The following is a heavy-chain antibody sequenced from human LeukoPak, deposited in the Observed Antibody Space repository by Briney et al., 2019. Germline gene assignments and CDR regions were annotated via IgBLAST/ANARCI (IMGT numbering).Heavy chain of an antibody. CDR1: GGSFSGYY. D-gene: IGHD3-22*01. V-gene: IGHV4-34*01. Sequence: KPSETLSLXCAVYGGSFSGYYWSWIRQPPGKGLEWIGEINHSGSTNYNPSLKSRVTISVDTSKNQFSLKLSSVTAADTAVYYCARSMYYYDSSGLGYWGQGTLVTVSS. CDR3: ARSMYYYDSSGLGY. J-gene: IGHJ4*02. CDR2: INHSGST.